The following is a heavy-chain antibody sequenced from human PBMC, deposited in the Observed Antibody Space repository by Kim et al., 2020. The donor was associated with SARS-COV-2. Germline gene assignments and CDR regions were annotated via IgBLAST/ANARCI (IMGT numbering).Heavy chain of an antibody. V-gene: IGHV1-18*01. CDR3: ARDLVGATISGPFDY. J-gene: IGHJ4*02. Sequence: QKLQGRVTMTTDTSTSTGYMELRSLRSDDTAVYYCARDLVGATISGPFDYWGQGTLVTVSS. D-gene: IGHD1-26*01.